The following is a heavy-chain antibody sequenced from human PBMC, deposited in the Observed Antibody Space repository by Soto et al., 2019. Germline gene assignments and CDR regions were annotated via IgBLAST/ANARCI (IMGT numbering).Heavy chain of an antibody. CDR3: ARVSDIVLMVYAPLDY. CDR1: GFTFSSYG. CDR2: IWYDGSNK. D-gene: IGHD2-8*01. J-gene: IGHJ4*02. V-gene: IGHV3-33*01. Sequence: QPGGSLRLSCAASGFTFSSYGMHWVRQAPGKGLEWVAVIWYDGSNKYYADSVKGRFTISRDNSKNTLYLQMNSLRAEDTAVYYRARVSDIVLMVYAPLDYWGQGTLVTVSS.